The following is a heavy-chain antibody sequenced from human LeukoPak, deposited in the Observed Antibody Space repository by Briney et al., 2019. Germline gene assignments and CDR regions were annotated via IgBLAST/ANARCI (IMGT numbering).Heavy chain of an antibody. V-gene: IGHV3-23*01. Sequence: GGSLRLSCAASGFTFSSYAMSWVRQAPGKGLEWVSGVSGSGSSTYYADSVKGRFTISRDNSKNTLYLQMSSLRAEDTAVYFCAKGGRSSGWYYFDYWGQGTLVTVSS. CDR3: AKGGRSSGWYYFDY. J-gene: IGHJ4*02. CDR1: GFTFSSYA. CDR2: VSGSGSST. D-gene: IGHD6-19*01.